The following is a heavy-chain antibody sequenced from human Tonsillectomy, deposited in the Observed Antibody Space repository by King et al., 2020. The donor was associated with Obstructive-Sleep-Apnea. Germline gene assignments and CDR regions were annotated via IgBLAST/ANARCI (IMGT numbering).Heavy chain of an antibody. CDR2: IIPIFGTA. CDR1: VGTFSSYA. Sequence: MQLVQSGAEVKKPGSSVKVSCKASVGTFSSYAISWGRQAPGQGLEWMGGIIPIFGTANYAQKFQGRVTITADESPSTAYMERSSLRSEDTAVYYCARDSHYGGNSEWYFDLWGRGTLVTVSS. CDR3: ARDSHYGGNSEWYFDL. D-gene: IGHD4-23*01. J-gene: IGHJ2*01. V-gene: IGHV1-69*01.